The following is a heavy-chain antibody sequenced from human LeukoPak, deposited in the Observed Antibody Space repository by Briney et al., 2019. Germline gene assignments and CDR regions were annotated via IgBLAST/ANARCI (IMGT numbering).Heavy chain of an antibody. CDR2: IKQDGSEK. CDR1: GFTFSDYW. CDR3: ARDRRPSIYGGLDS. J-gene: IGHJ5*02. V-gene: IGHV3-7*01. D-gene: IGHD4-23*01. Sequence: GGSLRLSCAASGFTFSDYWMSWVRQPPGKGLEWGANIKQDGSEKYYVDSVKGRFTISRDNARNSLYLQMNSLTAEDTAVYYCARDRRPSIYGGLDSWGQGTLVTVSS.